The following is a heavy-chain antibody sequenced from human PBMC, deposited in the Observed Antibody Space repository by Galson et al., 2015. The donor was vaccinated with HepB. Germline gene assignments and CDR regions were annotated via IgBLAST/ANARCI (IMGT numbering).Heavy chain of an antibody. CDR1: GFTFDDYA. V-gene: IGHV3-9*01. CDR3: AKVIGTGVDYYYGMDV. CDR2: ISWNSGSI. Sequence: SLRLSCAASGFTFDDYAMHWVRQAPGKGLEWVSGISWNSGSIGYADSVKGRFTISRDNAKNSLYLQMNSLRAEDTALYYCAKVIGTGVDYYYGMDVWGQGTTVTVSS. J-gene: IGHJ6*02. D-gene: IGHD2-21*01.